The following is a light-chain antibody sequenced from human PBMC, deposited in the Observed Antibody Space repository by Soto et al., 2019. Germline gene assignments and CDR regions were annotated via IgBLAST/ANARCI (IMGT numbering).Light chain of an antibody. CDR1: SSDVGGYDY. Sequence: QSALTQPPSASESPGQSVTISCTGTSSDVGGYDYVSWYQQHPGKAPKLMIYEVSKRPSGVPDRFSGSKSGNTASLTVSGLQAEDEADYYCSSYAGSKTLFGGGTQLTVL. V-gene: IGLV2-8*01. CDR3: SSYAGSKTL. CDR2: EVS. J-gene: IGLJ2*01.